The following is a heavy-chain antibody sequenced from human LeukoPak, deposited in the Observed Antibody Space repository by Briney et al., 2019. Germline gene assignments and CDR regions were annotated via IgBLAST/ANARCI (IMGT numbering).Heavy chain of an antibody. CDR2: IYYSGST. J-gene: IGHJ5*02. CDR3: ARRSEYHWFDP. Sequence: SETLSLTCTVSGGSISSGGYYWSWIRQHPGKGLEWIGYIYYSGSTYYNPSPKSRVTISVDTSRSQFSLRLSSVTAADTAVYYCARRSEYHWFDPWGQGTLVTVSS. D-gene: IGHD2-2*01. CDR1: GGSISSGGYY. V-gene: IGHV4-31*03.